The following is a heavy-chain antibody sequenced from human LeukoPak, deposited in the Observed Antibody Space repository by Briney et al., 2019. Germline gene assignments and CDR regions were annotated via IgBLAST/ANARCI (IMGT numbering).Heavy chain of an antibody. D-gene: IGHD1-26*01. V-gene: IGHV3-7*01. J-gene: IGHJ4*02. CDR1: GFTLSSYW. Sequence: GGSLRLSCAASGFTLSSYWMSWVRQAPGKGLEWVANIKYDGSEKNYVDSVKGRFAISRDNARNSLYLQMNSLRAEDTAVYYCARDGWEGIDYWGQGTLVTVSS. CDR2: IKYDGSEK. CDR3: ARDGWEGIDY.